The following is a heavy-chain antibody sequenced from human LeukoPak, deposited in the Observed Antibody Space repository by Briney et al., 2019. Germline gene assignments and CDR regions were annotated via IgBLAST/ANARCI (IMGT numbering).Heavy chain of an antibody. Sequence: PSETLSLTRAVYGGSFSVYYWSWIRQPPGKGLEWIGEINHSGSTNYNPSLKSRVTISVDTSKNQFSLKLSSVTAADTAGYCCARGLHYYDSSGYHSPFDYWGQGTLVTVSS. CDR1: GGSFSVYY. V-gene: IGHV4-34*01. D-gene: IGHD3-22*01. CDR3: ARGLHYYDSSGYHSPFDY. J-gene: IGHJ4*02. CDR2: INHSGST.